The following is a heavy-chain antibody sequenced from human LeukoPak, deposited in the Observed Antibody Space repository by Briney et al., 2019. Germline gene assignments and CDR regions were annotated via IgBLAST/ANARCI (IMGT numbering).Heavy chain of an antibody. CDR2: IRSKAYGGTT. J-gene: IGHJ4*02. CDR3: TRSLVVVAAYFDY. CDR1: GFTFGDYA. D-gene: IGHD2-15*01. Sequence: GGSLRLSCTASGFTFGDYAMSWVRQAPGKGLERVGFIRSKAYGGTTEYAASVKGRFTTSRDDSKSIAYLQMNSLKTEDTAVYYCTRSLVVVAAYFDYWGQGTLVTVSS. V-gene: IGHV3-49*04.